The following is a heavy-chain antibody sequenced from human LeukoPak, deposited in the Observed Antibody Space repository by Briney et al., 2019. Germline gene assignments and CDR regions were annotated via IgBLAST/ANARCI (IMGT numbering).Heavy chain of an antibody. V-gene: IGHV4-59*08. D-gene: IGHD3-22*01. CDR3: AGYYDSSGYRYFDY. Sequence: SETLSLTCTVSGASINSYYWSWIRQPPGKGLEWIGYIYYSGSTNYNPSLKSRVTISVDTSKNQFSLKLSSVTAADTAVYYCAGYYDSSGYRYFDYWGQGTLVTVSS. CDR1: GASINSYY. J-gene: IGHJ4*02. CDR2: IYYSGST.